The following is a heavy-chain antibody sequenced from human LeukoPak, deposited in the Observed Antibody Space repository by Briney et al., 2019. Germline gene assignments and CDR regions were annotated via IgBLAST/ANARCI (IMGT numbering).Heavy chain of an antibody. Sequence: GESLKISCKGSGYSFTSHWVGWVRQMPGKGLEWMGIIYPGDSDTRYSPSFQGQVTISADKSISTAYLQWSSLKASDTAMYYCARRRKSSGLLGYYYYYMDVWGKGTTVTISS. D-gene: IGHD6-19*01. CDR3: ARRRKSSGLLGYYYYYMDV. J-gene: IGHJ6*03. V-gene: IGHV5-51*01. CDR2: IYPGDSDT. CDR1: GYSFTSHW.